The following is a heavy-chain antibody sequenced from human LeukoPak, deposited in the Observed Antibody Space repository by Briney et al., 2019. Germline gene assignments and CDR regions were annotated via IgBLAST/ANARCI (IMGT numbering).Heavy chain of an antibody. V-gene: IGHV3-74*01. J-gene: IGHJ4*02. CDR3: ARLKTGGGSYFDY. CDR2: INYDGTDS. D-gene: IGHD1-26*01. Sequence: GGSLRLSCAASGFTFSDYWVHWVRQAPGKGLEWVSRINYDGTDSSHADSVKGRFTISRDNAKNSLYLQMNSLRAEDTAVYYCARLKTGGGSYFDYWGQGTLVTVSS. CDR1: GFTFSDYW.